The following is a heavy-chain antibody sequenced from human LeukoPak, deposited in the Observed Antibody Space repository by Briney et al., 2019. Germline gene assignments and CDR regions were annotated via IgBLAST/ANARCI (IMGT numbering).Heavy chain of an antibody. V-gene: IGHV1-69*04. CDR2: IIPIFGIA. CDR1: GGTFSSYA. D-gene: IGHD3-22*01. CDR3: ARDYDSSGPFDY. J-gene: IGHJ4*02. Sequence: SVKVSCTASGGTFSSYAISWVRQAPGQGLEWMGRIIPIFGIANYAQKFQGRVTLTADKSTSTAYMELSSLRSEDTAVYYCARDYDSSGPFDYWGQGTLVTVSS.